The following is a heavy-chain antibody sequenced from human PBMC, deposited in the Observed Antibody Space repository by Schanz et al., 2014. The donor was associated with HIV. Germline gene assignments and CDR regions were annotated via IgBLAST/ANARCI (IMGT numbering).Heavy chain of an antibody. D-gene: IGHD3-22*01. CDR3: ARDSTDYYDSSGYQY. CDR1: GYFINSYD. J-gene: IGHJ4*02. V-gene: IGHV1-18*01. CDR2: LNPDSGNT. Sequence: QVQLAQSGAQVRKPGASVKVSCEASGYFINSYDINWVRQAPGRGLEWMGWLNPDSGNTNYAQNLQGRVTMTTDTFTSTAYMELRSLRSDETAVYYCARDSTDYYDSSGYQYWGQGTLVTVSS.